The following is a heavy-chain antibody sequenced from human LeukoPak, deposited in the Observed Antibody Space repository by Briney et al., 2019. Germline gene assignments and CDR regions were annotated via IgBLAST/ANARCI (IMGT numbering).Heavy chain of an antibody. CDR3: AKRAYSSTWASSFYYFDY. CDR1: GLSFRTYG. J-gene: IGHJ4*02. D-gene: IGHD6-13*01. V-gene: IGHV3-30*18. Sequence: GRSLRLSCAASGLSFRTYGMHWVRQAPGKGLEWVAVISSDGRRTYYADSVKGQFTISRDNSENTLYLQMNNLRVEDTAVYFCAKRAYSSTWASSFYYFDYWGQGTLVTVSS. CDR2: ISSDGRRT.